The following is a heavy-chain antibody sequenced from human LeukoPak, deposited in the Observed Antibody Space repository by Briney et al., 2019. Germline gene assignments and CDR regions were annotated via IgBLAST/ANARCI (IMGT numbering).Heavy chain of an antibody. J-gene: IGHJ4*02. Sequence: ASVKVSCKASGYTFTNYGISWVRQAPGQGLEWMGWISAYNGNTNYAQKFQGRVTMTTDTPTSTAYMELRGLRSDDTAVYYCARERATVTTSNDYWGQGTLVTVSS. CDR3: ARERATVTTSNDY. D-gene: IGHD4-11*01. V-gene: IGHV1-18*01. CDR1: GYTFTNYG. CDR2: ISAYNGNT.